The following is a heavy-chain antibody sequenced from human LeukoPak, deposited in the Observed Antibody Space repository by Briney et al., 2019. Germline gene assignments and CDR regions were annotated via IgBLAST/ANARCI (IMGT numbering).Heavy chain of an antibody. V-gene: IGHV4-39*01. CDR1: GGSISSSSYY. J-gene: IGHJ4*02. D-gene: IGHD2-21*02. CDR2: IYYSGST. CDR3: ARQSGDWAYYFDY. Sequence: PSETLSLTCTVSGGSISSSSYYWGWICQPPGKGLEWIGSIYYSGSTYYNPSLKSRVTISVDTSKNQFSLKLSSVTAADTAVYYCARQSGDWAYYFDYWGQGTLVTVSS.